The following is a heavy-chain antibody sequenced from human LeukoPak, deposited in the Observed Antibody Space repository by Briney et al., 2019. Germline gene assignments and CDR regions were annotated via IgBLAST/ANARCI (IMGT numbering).Heavy chain of an antibody. V-gene: IGHV1-18*01. CDR2: ISAYNGNT. D-gene: IGHD1-26*01. CDR3: ATETSGSYRPAFDI. CDR1: GYTFTSYG. Sequence: ASVKVSCKASGYTFTSYGISWVRQAPGQGLEWMGWISAYNGNTNYAQKLQGRVTMTTDTSTSTAYMELRSLRSDDTAVYYCATETSGSYRPAFDIWGQGTMVTVSS. J-gene: IGHJ3*02.